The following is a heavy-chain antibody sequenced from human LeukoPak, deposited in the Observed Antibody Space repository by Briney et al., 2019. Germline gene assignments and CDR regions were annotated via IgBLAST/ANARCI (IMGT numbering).Heavy chain of an antibody. J-gene: IGHJ4*02. D-gene: IGHD1-14*01. CDR2: VYYDGSA. CDR1: GGSIINNY. CDR3: ARHPPATGRFDY. Sequence: KPSETLSLTCTVSGGSIINNYWSWIRQPPEKGLEWIGYVYYDGSANYNPSLKSRVTMSVDTSKNQLSLKLTSVTAADTAMYYCARHPPATGRFDYWGQGTLVTVSS. V-gene: IGHV4-59*01.